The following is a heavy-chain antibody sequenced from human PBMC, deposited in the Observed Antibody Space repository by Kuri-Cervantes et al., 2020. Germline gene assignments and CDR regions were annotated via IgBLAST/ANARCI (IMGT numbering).Heavy chain of an antibody. V-gene: IGHV1-46*01. CDR3: ARGYRYYYDSKGDYFDY. D-gene: IGHD3-22*01. Sequence: ASVKVSCKVSGYTFTSYYMHWVRQAPGQGLEWMGIINPSGGSKSYAQKFQGRVTMTRDTSTSTVYMELSSLRSEDTAVYYCARGYRYYYDSKGDYFDYWGQGTLVTVSS. CDR1: GYTFTSYY. J-gene: IGHJ4*02. CDR2: INPSGGSK.